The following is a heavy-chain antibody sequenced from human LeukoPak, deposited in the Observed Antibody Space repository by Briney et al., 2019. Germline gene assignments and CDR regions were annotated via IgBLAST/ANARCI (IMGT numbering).Heavy chain of an antibody. V-gene: IGHV3-23*01. Sequence: PGGSLRLSCAASGFTFSSYAMSWVRQAPGKGLEWVSAISGSGGSTYYADSVKGRFTISRDNSKNTLYLQMNSLRAEDTAVYYCAKGYYDFWSGYPYFDYWGQGTLVTVSS. D-gene: IGHD3-3*01. CDR2: ISGSGGST. CDR3: AKGYYDFWSGYPYFDY. J-gene: IGHJ4*02. CDR1: GFTFSSYA.